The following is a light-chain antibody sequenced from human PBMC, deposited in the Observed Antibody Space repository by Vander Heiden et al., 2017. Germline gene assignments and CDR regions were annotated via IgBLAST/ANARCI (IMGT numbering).Light chain of an antibody. CDR1: QSISSW. CDR2: KAS. J-gene: IGKJ2*01. Sequence: IQISHAPSALYASVGDRVTITCRASQSISSWLAWYQQKPGKAPKLLIYKASSLESGFPSRFSGSGSGTEFTLTISSLQPDDFATYYCQQYNSYPMYTFGQGTKLEIK. V-gene: IGKV1-5*03. CDR3: QQYNSYPMYT.